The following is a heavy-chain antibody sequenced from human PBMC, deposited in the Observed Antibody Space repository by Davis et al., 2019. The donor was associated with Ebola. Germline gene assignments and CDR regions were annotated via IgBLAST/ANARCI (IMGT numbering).Heavy chain of an antibody. V-gene: IGHV4-59*08. CDR2: ISNSGST. CDR1: GDSISSYY. CDR3: ARGLLWFGELSEYYFDY. D-gene: IGHD3-10*01. J-gene: IGHJ4*02. Sequence: PGGSLRLSCTVSGDSISSYYWNWIRQPPGKGLEWIGYISNSGSTNYNPSLKSRVTMSVDMSKNQFSLKLSSVTAADTAVYYCARGLLWFGELSEYYFDYWGQGTLVTVSS.